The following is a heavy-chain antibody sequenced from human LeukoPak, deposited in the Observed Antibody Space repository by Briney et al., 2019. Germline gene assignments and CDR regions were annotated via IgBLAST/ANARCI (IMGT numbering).Heavy chain of an antibody. Sequence: GASVKVSCKASGYLFTVCYLHWVRQAPGRGPEWMGWINTESGDTNYEQKFQGRVAMTRDTSTSTAYMELSRMTSDDTAVYYCARTIGYCGRDCHDLGFQYWGQGTLVIVSS. CDR2: INTESGDT. J-gene: IGHJ1*01. CDR3: ARTIGYCGRDCHDLGFQY. CDR1: GYLFTVCY. V-gene: IGHV1-2*02. D-gene: IGHD2-21*02.